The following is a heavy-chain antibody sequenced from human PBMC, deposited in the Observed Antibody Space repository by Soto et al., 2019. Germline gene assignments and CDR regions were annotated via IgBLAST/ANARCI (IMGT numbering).Heavy chain of an antibody. J-gene: IGHJ6*02. CDR1: GFTVSSNY. CDR3: ATTAINSSSRVRPSIYYYYGMDV. CDR2: IYSGGST. D-gene: IGHD6-6*01. Sequence: PGGSLRLSCAASGFTVSSNYMSWVRQAPGKGLEWVSVIYSGGSTYYADSVKGRFTISRDNSKNTLYLQMNSLRAEDTAVYYCATTAINSSSRVRPSIYYYYGMDVWGQGTTVTVSS. V-gene: IGHV3-53*01.